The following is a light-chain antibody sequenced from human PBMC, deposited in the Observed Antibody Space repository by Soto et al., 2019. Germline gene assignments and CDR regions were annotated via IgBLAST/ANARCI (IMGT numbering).Light chain of an antibody. J-gene: IGKJ1*01. CDR1: QRVSCGF. V-gene: IGKV3D-20*01. CDR3: QQYGSSPS. Sequence: DIVLTQSPATLYLSPGERATLYCVASQRVSCGFLAWYQQKPGLAPRLILYDTSFRATGIPDRFSGSGSGTDFTLTISRLDPEYFAVYYCQQYGSSPSFGQGTKGESK. CDR2: DTS.